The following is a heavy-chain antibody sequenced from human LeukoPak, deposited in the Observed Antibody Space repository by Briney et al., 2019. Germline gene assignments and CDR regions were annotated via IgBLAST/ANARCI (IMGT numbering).Heavy chain of an antibody. CDR2: INHSGST. Sequence: SETLSLTCAVYGGSFSGYYWSWIRQPPGKGLEWIGEINHSGSTSYKSSLKSRVTISIDTSKNQFSLKLSSVTAADAAVYYCAAVPAADLGYWGQGTLVTVSS. D-gene: IGHD2-2*01. V-gene: IGHV4-34*01. CDR3: AAVPAADLGY. J-gene: IGHJ4*02. CDR1: GGSFSGYY.